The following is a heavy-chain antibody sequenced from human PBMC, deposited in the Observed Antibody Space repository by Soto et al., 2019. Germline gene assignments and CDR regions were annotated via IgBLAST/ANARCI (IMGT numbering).Heavy chain of an antibody. Sequence: EVQLVESGGGLVQPGGSLRLSCAAFGFSFSDHYMDWVRQAPGKGLEWVGRIRDKANSYTTEYVASVKGRFTISRDDSKNSMYLQMNSLQTEDTAMYYCAILVSSHSSSDHWGQGTLLTVSS. CDR3: AILVSSHSSSDH. CDR1: GFSFSDHY. CDR2: IRDKANSYTT. D-gene: IGHD2-15*01. V-gene: IGHV3-72*01. J-gene: IGHJ4*02.